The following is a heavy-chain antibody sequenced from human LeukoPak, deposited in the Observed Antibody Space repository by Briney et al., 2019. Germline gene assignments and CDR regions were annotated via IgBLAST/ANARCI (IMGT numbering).Heavy chain of an antibody. V-gene: IGHV3-23*01. D-gene: IGHD2-21*02. CDR2: ITGIGGST. CDR3: AKEISYCGGDCYSGGFDY. J-gene: IGHJ4*02. CDR1: GFTFSSYA. Sequence: GGSLRLSCAASGFTFSSYAMSWVRQAPGKGLEWVSAITGIGGSTYYADSVKGRFTISRDNSKNTLYLQMNSLRAEDTAVYYCAKEISYCGGDCYSGGFDYWGQGTLVTVSS.